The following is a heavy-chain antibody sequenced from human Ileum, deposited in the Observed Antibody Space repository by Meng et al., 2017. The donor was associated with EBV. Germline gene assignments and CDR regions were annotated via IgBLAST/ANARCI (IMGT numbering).Heavy chain of an antibody. CDR2: INTKTGDP. Sequence: QVQRVQSGLELKKPGASVKVSCKASGYSFNKCAINWVRQAPGQGLEWVGWINTKTGDPRYAQGFTGRFVFSLDTSVSTAYLQISSLKPEDTAVYYCVRDGRSINLLDYWGQGTLVTVSS. CDR1: GYSFNKCA. D-gene: IGHD2-15*01. CDR3: VRDGRSINLLDY. J-gene: IGHJ4*02. V-gene: IGHV7-4-1*02.